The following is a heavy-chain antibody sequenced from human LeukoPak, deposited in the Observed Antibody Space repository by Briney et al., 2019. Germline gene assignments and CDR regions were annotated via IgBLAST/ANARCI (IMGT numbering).Heavy chain of an antibody. CDR2: INPNSGGT. J-gene: IGHJ4*02. CDR3: ARDFKPSRIAAAGLGY. V-gene: IGHV1-2*04. Sequence: ASVKASCKASGYTFTGYYMHWVRQAPGQGLEWMGWINPNSGGTNYAQKFQGWVTMTRDTSISTAYMELSRLRSDGTAVYYCARDFKPSRIAAAGLGYWGQGTLVTVSS. D-gene: IGHD6-13*01. CDR1: GYTFTGYY.